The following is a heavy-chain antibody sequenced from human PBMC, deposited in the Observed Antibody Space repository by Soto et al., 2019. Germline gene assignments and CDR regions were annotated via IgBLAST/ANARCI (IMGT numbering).Heavy chain of an antibody. CDR1: GFTFSSYA. CDR3: AKGKDDSSGYSDY. D-gene: IGHD3-22*01. Sequence: GGSLRLSCAASGFTFSSYAMSWVRQAPGKGLEWVSAISGSGGSTYYADSVKGRFIISRDNSKNTLYLQMNSLRAEDTAVYYCAKGKDDSSGYSDYWGQGTLVTVSS. CDR2: ISGSGGST. V-gene: IGHV3-23*01. J-gene: IGHJ4*02.